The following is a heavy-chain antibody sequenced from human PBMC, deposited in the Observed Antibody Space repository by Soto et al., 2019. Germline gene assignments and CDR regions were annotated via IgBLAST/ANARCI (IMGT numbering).Heavy chain of an antibody. CDR2: IFPGDSDT. V-gene: IGHV5-51*01. CDR3: TSRGRRKTTSCTGMDV. CDR1: GYSFTNYW. J-gene: IGHJ6*02. Sequence: PGESLKISCQGSGYSFTNYWIGWVRQMPGKGLEWMGIIFPGDSDTRYSPSFRGQVTISADKSTNTAYLQWSSLRASDTGIYYCTSRGRRKTTSCTGMDVWGQGTTVTVSS. D-gene: IGHD2-2*01.